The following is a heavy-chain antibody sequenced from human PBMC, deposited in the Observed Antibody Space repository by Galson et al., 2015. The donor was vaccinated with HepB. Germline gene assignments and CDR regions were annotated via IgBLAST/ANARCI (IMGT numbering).Heavy chain of an antibody. V-gene: IGHV5-10-1*01. CDR2: IGPKESYT. CDR1: EYIFPDYW. Sequence: QSGAEVKQPGESLTISCKTSEYIFPDYWISWVRQMPGKGLEWLGRIGPKESYTNYSQSFQAHVTISTDKSTGTAILHWNTLRTSDNAMYYCSRHGRRRAPDDVFDTWGQGALVTVSS. J-gene: IGHJ5*02. CDR3: SRHGRRRAPDDVFDT. D-gene: IGHD1-1*01.